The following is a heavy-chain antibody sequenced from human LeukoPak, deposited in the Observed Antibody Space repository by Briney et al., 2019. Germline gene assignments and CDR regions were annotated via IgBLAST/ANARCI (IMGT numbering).Heavy chain of an antibody. CDR2: IKQDGSEK. CDR3: ARKTSVNYGYFDY. J-gene: IGHJ4*02. Sequence: GGSLRLSCAASGFTFSSYWMSWVRQAPGKGLEWVANIKQDGSEKYYVDSVKGRFTISRDNAKNSLYLQMNSLRAEDTAVYFCARKTSVNYGYFDYWGQGTLVTVSS. CDR1: GFTFSSYW. V-gene: IGHV3-7*01. D-gene: IGHD1-7*01.